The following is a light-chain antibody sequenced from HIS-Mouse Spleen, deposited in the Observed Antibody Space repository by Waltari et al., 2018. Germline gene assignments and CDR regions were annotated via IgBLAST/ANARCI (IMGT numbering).Light chain of an antibody. CDR1: HRISSR. CDR3: QQYNSYPYT. V-gene: IGKV1-5*03. CDR2: KAS. Sequence: DIQMTQSPSTLSASVRDRVTITCRASHRISSRLAWYQQKPGKAPKLLIYKASSLESGVPSRFSGSGSGTEFTLTISSLQPDDFATYYCQQYNSYPYTFGQGTKLEIK. J-gene: IGKJ2*01.